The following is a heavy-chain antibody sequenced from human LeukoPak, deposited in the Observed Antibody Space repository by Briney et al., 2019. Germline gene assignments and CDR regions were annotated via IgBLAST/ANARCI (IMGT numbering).Heavy chain of an antibody. V-gene: IGHV4-31*03. CDR1: GGSISSGGYY. CDR3: ARDRGNYGDYDPGAFDI. Sequence: SSETLSLTCTVSGGSISSGGYYWSWIRQHPGKGLEWIGYIYYSGSTYYNPSLKSRVTISVDTSKNQFSLKLSSVTAADTAVYYCARDRGNYGDYDPGAFDIWGQGTMVTVFS. J-gene: IGHJ3*02. CDR2: IYYSGST. D-gene: IGHD4-17*01.